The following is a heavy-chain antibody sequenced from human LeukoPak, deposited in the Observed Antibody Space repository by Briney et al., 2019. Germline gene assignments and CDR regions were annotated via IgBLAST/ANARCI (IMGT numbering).Heavy chain of an antibody. V-gene: IGHV4-34*01. CDR3: ARELSGITMVRGVIIRHFDY. Sequence: SETLSLTCAVYGGSFSGYYWSWIRQPPGKGLEWIGEINHSGSTNYNPSLKSRVTISVDTSKNQFSLKLSSVTAADTAVYYCARELSGITMVRGVIIRHFDYWGQGTLVTVSS. J-gene: IGHJ4*02. CDR2: INHSGST. CDR1: GGSFSGYY. D-gene: IGHD3-10*01.